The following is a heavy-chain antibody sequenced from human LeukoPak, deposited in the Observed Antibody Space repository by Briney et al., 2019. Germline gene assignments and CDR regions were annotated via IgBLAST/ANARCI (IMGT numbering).Heavy chain of an antibody. CDR2: IYYSGST. V-gene: IGHV4-39*01. J-gene: IGHJ4*02. Sequence: SETLSLTCTVSGDSISSSSYSWGWIRQPPGKGLEWIGSIYYSGSTYYNPSLKSRVTISVDTSKNQFSLKLSCVTAADTAVYYCARRLYYGKTFDYWGQGTLVTVSS. D-gene: IGHD3-22*01. CDR1: GDSISSSSYS. CDR3: ARRLYYGKTFDY.